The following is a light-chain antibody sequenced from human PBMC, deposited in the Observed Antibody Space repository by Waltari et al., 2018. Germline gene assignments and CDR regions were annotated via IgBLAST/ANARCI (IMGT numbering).Light chain of an antibody. CDR2: EVS. CDR1: SSDVGGYNY. J-gene: IGLJ1*01. V-gene: IGLV2-14*01. CDR3: SSYTSSSNV. Sequence: SVSGSPGQSITISCTGTSSDVGGYNYVSWYQQHPGKAPKLMIYEVSNRPSGVSNRFSGSKSGNTASLTISGLQAEDEADYYCSSYTSSSNVFGTGTKVTVL.